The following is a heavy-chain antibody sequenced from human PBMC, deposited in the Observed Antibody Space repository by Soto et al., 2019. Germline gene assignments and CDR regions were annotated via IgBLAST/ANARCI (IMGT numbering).Heavy chain of an antibody. CDR1: GGSISSYY. Sequence: PSETLSLTCTVSGGSISSYYWSWIRQPPGKGLEWIGYIYHSGSTYYNPSLKSRVTISVDRSKNQFSLKLSSVTAADTAVYYCSSYGENGMDVWGQGTTVTVSS. J-gene: IGHJ6*02. CDR3: SSYGENGMDV. D-gene: IGHD3-10*01. V-gene: IGHV4-59*12. CDR2: IYHSGST.